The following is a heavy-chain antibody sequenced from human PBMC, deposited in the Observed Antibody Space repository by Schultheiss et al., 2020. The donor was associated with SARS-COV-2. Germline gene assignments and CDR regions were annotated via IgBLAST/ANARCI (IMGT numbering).Heavy chain of an antibody. V-gene: IGHV3-23*01. CDR3: AKEEQQPYFDY. CDR1: GFTFSSYD. J-gene: IGHJ4*02. Sequence: GGSLRLSCAASGFTFSSYDMHWVRQATGKGLEWVSAISGSGGSTYYADSVKGRFTISRDNSKNTLYLQMNSLRAEDTAVYYCAKEEQQPYFDYWGQGTLVTVSS. D-gene: IGHD6-13*01. CDR2: ISGSGGST.